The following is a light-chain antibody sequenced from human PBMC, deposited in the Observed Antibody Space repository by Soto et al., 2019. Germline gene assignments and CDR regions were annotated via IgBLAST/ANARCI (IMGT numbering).Light chain of an antibody. V-gene: IGKV1-6*01. J-gene: IGKJ1*01. CDR3: LQDYNYPRT. Sequence: AIQMTQSPSSLSASVGDRITITCRASQDIRTELGWYQQKPGTAPTLLIYGTSTLQSGVPSRFSGSGSGTDFTLTISSLQPEDFATYCCLQDYNYPRTFGQGTKVETK. CDR1: QDIRTE. CDR2: GTS.